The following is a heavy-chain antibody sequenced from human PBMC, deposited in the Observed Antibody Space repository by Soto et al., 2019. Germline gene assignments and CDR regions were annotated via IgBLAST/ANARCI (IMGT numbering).Heavy chain of an antibody. CDR3: ARVTIFGVVISLFDY. Sequence: GASVKVSCKASCYTFTRYGISWVRQAPGQGLEWMGWISAYNGNTNYAQKLQGRVTMTTDTSTSTAYMELRSLRSDDTAVYYCARVTIFGVVISLFDYWGQGTLVTVSS. D-gene: IGHD3-3*01. CDR1: CYTFTRYG. J-gene: IGHJ4*02. V-gene: IGHV1-18*01. CDR2: ISAYNGNT.